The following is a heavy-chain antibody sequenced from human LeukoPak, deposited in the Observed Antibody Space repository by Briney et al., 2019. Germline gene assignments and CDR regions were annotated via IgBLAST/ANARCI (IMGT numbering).Heavy chain of an antibody. CDR2: ISYDGSNK. J-gene: IGHJ4*02. D-gene: IGHD1-26*01. Sequence: PGGSLRLSCAASGFTFSSYGMHWVRQAPGKGLEWVAVISYDGSNKYYADSVKGRFTISRGNSKNTLYLQMNSLRAEDTAVYYCAKDRSGSFPFEYWGQGTLVTVSS. V-gene: IGHV3-30*18. CDR3: AKDRSGSFPFEY. CDR1: GFTFSSYG.